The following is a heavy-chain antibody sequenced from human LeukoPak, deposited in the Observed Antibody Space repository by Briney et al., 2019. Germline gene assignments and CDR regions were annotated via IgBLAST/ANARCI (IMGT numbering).Heavy chain of an antibody. Sequence: SETLSLTCAVSGGSISSSNWWSWVRQPPGKGLEWIGEIYHSGSTNYNPSLKSRVTISVDTSKNQFSLKLSSVTAADTAVYYCARHVGYDILTGDRRNWFDPWGQGTLVTVSS. J-gene: IGHJ5*02. CDR3: ARHVGYDILTGDRRNWFDP. CDR2: IYHSGST. D-gene: IGHD3-9*01. CDR1: GGSISSSNW. V-gene: IGHV4-4*02.